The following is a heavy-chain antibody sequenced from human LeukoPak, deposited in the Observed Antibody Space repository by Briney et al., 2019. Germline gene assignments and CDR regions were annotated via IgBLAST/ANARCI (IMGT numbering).Heavy chain of an antibody. CDR3: ARDFYGGNSVY. CDR2: IYYSGST. Sequence: SETLSLTCTVSGGSISSGDYYWSWIRQPPGKGLEWTGYIYYSGSTYYNPSLKSRVTISVDTSKNQFSLKLSSVTAADTAVYYCARDFYGGNSVYWGQGTLVTVSS. CDR1: GGSISSGDYY. J-gene: IGHJ4*02. V-gene: IGHV4-30-4*08. D-gene: IGHD4-23*01.